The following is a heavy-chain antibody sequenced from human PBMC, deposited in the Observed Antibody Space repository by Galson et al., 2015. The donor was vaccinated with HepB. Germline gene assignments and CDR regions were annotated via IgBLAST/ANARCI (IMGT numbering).Heavy chain of an antibody. V-gene: IGHV3-30-3*01. J-gene: IGHJ4*02. CDR2: ISYDGSNK. CDR1: GFTFSSYA. D-gene: IGHD3-10*01. CDR3: ARECWFGELRGTFDY. Sequence: SLRLSCAASGFTFSSYAMHWVRQAPGKGLEWVAVISYDGSNKYYADSVKGRFTISRDNSKNTLYLQMNSLRAEDTAVYYCARECWFGELRGTFDYWGQGTLVTVSS.